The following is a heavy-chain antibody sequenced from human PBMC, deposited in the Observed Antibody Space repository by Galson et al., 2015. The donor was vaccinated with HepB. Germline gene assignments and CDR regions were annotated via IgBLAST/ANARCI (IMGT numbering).Heavy chain of an antibody. D-gene: IGHD4-17*01. Sequence: SLRLSCAASGFTFSSYWMSWVRQAPGKGLEWVANIKQDGSEKYYVDSVKGRLTISRDNAKNSLYLQMNSLRAEDTAVYYCARVGKGYGDYGEAFDIWGQGTMVTVSS. V-gene: IGHV3-7*03. J-gene: IGHJ3*02. CDR3: ARVGKGYGDYGEAFDI. CDR1: GFTFSSYW. CDR2: IKQDGSEK.